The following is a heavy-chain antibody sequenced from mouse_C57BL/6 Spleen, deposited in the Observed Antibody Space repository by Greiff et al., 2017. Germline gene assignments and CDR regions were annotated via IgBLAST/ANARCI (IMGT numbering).Heavy chain of an antibody. CDR3: ARNYDYDGYAMDY. CDR2: IDPNSGGT. D-gene: IGHD2-4*01. CDR1: GYTFTSYW. Sequence: QVQLQQPGAELVKPGASVKLSCKASGYTFTSYWMHWVKQRPGRGLGWIGRIDPNSGGTKYNEKFKSKATLTVDKPSSTAYMQLSSLTSEDSAVYYCARNYDYDGYAMDYWGQGTSVTVSS. J-gene: IGHJ4*01. V-gene: IGHV1-72*01.